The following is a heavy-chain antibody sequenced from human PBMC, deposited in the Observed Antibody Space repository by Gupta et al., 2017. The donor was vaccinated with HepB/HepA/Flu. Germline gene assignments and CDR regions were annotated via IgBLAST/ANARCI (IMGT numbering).Heavy chain of an antibody. CDR2: INSYNGDT. D-gene: IGHD2-21*02. Sequence: QVLLVQSGAEVKKPGASVKVSCKASGSTLTGHYIHWVRQAPGQGLEWMGCINSYNGDTNFAQKFQGRVTMTRDTSIITAYMELSGLRSDDTAVYYCAGRCDSDLDNWGQGTLVTVSS. J-gene: IGHJ4*02. V-gene: IGHV1-2*02. CDR1: GSTLTGHY. CDR3: AGRCDSDLDN.